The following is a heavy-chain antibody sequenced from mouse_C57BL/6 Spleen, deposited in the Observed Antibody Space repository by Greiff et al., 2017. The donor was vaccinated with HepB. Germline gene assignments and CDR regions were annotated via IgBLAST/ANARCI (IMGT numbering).Heavy chain of an antibody. J-gene: IGHJ3*01. Sequence: QVQLKQPGAELVRPGSSVKLSCKASGYTFTSYWMDWVKQRPGQGLEWIGNIYPSDSETHYNQKFKDKATLTVDKSSSTAYMQLSSLTSEDSAVYYCARNERNWDRVFAYWGQGTLVTVSA. CDR3: ARNERNWDRVFAY. CDR1: GYTFTSYW. CDR2: IYPSDSET. V-gene: IGHV1-61*01. D-gene: IGHD4-1*01.